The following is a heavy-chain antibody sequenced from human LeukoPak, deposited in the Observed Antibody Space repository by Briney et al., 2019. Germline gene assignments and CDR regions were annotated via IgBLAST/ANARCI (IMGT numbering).Heavy chain of an antibody. CDR3: AQPPPLTMFREPN. CDR2: IRGRGDST. V-gene: IGHV3-23*01. J-gene: IGHJ4*02. Sequence: PGESLRLSCAASRFTFSAYALNWVSQAPGRGLEWVSTIRGRGDSTYYADSVKGRFTISRENSKNMLYLQMNSLRVEDTAIYYCAQPPPLTMFREPNWGQGTLVTVSS. D-gene: IGHD3-10*01. CDR1: RFTFSAYA.